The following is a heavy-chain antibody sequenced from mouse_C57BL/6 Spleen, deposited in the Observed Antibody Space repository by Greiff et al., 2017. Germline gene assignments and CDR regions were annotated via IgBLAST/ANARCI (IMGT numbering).Heavy chain of an antibody. CDR3: ARYFVGYFDY. CDR1: GYTFTSYW. J-gene: IGHJ2*01. V-gene: IGHV1-69*01. CDR2: IDPSDSYT. Sequence: QVQLQQPGAELVMPGASVKLSCKASGYTFTSYWMHWVKQRPGQGLEWIGEIDPSDSYTNYNQKFKGKSTLTVDKSSSTAYMQLSSLTSEDSAVYYCARYFVGYFDYWGQGTTLTVSS.